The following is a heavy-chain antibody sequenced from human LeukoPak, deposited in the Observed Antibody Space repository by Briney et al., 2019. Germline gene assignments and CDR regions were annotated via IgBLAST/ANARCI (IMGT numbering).Heavy chain of an antibody. D-gene: IGHD3-22*01. Sequence: GGSLRLSCAASGFTFDDYGMSWVRQAPGKGLEGVSGINWNGGSTGYADSVKGRFTISRDNAKNSLYLQMNSLRAEDTALYYCARVKDYYDSSGYYYVNSPSFDYWGQGTLVTVSS. CDR2: INWNGGST. J-gene: IGHJ4*02. V-gene: IGHV3-20*04. CDR1: GFTFDDYG. CDR3: ARVKDYYDSSGYYYVNSPSFDY.